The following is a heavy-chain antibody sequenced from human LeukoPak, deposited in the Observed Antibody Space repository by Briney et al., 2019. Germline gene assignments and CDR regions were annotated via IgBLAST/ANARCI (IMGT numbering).Heavy chain of an antibody. D-gene: IGHD4-17*01. CDR1: GGTFSSYA. CDR2: IIPIFGTA. J-gene: IGHJ4*02. V-gene: IGHV1-69*06. CDR3: ARDPTDYGDYYFAY. Sequence: SVKVSCKASGGTFSSYAISWVRQAPGQGLEWIGGIIPIFGTANYAQKFQGRVTITADKSTSTAYMELSSLRSEDTAVYYCARDPTDYGDYYFAYWGQGTLVTVSS.